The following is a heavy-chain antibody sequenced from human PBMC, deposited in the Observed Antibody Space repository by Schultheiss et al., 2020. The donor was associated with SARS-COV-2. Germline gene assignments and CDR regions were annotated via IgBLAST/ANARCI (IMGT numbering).Heavy chain of an antibody. CDR3: ARVQYDSNFYGAFDI. V-gene: IGHV4-59*01. CDR1: GGSISSYY. Sequence: SETLSLTCTVSGGSISSYYWSWIRQPPGKGLEWIGYIYYSGNTNYNPSLKSRVTISVDTSKNQFSLKLSSVTAADTAVYYCARVQYDSNFYGAFDIWGQGTMVTVSS. CDR2: IYYSGNT. J-gene: IGHJ3*02. D-gene: IGHD3-22*01.